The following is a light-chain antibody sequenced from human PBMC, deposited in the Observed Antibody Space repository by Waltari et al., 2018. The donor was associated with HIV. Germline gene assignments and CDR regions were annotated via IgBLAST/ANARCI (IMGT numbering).Light chain of an antibody. V-gene: IGKV2-28*01. CDR1: QRLLPVNGYNY. CDR3: MQGLQVPYT. Sequence: DIVMPQSPLSLPVTPGEQASISCGSSQRLLPVNGYNYLDWYIQKPGQSPQLLIYLASTRASGVPDRFSGSGSGSEFTLKISRVEAEDVVIYYCMQGLQVPYTFGQGTKLEIK. CDR2: LAS. J-gene: IGKJ2*01.